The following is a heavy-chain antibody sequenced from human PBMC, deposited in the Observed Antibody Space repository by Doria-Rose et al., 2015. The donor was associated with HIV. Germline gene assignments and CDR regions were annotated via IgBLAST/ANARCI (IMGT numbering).Heavy chain of an antibody. J-gene: IGHJ4*02. CDR2: IGADDDR. CDR1: GNSLSSPGMS. V-gene: IGHV2-26*01. D-gene: IGHD6-13*01. CDR3: ARIKSSRWYHKYYFDF. Sequence: QVTLQESGPVLVKPTETLTLTCTVSGNSLSSPGMSVSWLRQPPAKRLEWRVSIGADDDRTYNTSLESRLTISRGTSKRQVVLSMTDMDSVDTATHYCARIKSSRWYHKYYFDFWGQGALVIVSA.